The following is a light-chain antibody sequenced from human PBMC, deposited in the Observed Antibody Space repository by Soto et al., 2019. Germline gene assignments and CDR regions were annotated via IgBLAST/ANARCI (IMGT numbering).Light chain of an antibody. V-gene: IGKV1-39*01. CDR2: RSS. CDR3: QQTFSPYVS. J-gene: IGKJ4*01. Sequence: DIQMTQSPSSLSVSIGDRVIITCRASQSISTYLNWYQYKPGKAPRLVIFRSSTLQSGVPSRFSGSGSGTDFTLTISSLQPEDFATYFCQQTFSPYVSLGGGTRVEI. CDR1: QSISTY.